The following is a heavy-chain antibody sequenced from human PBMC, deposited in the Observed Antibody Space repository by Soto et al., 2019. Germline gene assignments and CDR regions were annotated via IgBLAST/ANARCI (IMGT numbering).Heavy chain of an antibody. D-gene: IGHD3-3*01. V-gene: IGHV3-48*03. CDR2: ISDSGGTV. Sequence: GGSLRLSCAASGFTFSSYEMNWVRQAPGQGLEWVSYISDSGGTVYYADSVKGRFTVSRDNAQNSVYLQMNSLRTEDTAVYYCARDLLHYDFWSGYSAYFYYGMDVWGPGTTVTVS. CDR1: GFTFSSYE. J-gene: IGHJ6*02. CDR3: ARDLLHYDFWSGYSAYFYYGMDV.